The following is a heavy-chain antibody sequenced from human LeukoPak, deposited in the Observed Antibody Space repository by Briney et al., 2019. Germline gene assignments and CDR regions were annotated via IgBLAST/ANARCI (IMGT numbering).Heavy chain of an antibody. CDR3: AKDGVSSGYHLDY. D-gene: IGHD5-12*01. CDR1: GFTFSNYM. Sequence: GGSLRLSCAASGFTFSNYMMHWVRQAPGKGLVWVSRIKSDGITITYADSVKGRFTISRDSFKNTLYLQMNSLRAEDTAIYYCAKDGVSSGYHLDYWGQGTLVTVSS. CDR2: IKSDGITI. J-gene: IGHJ4*02. V-gene: IGHV3-74*01.